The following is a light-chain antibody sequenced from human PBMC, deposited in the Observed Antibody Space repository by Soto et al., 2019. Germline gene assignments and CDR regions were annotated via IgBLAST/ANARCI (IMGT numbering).Light chain of an antibody. J-gene: IGKJ1*01. CDR2: DAS. V-gene: IGKV1-5*01. CDR3: QHYYGFSRT. CDR1: QGIVRW. Sequence: DIQMTQSPSTLSASVGPRFTITCRASQGIVRWLAWYQQKPGKAPKLLIYDASSLESGVPSRFSGSGAGTEFTLTISSLQTDDFATYYCQHYYGFSRTFGQGTKVDIK.